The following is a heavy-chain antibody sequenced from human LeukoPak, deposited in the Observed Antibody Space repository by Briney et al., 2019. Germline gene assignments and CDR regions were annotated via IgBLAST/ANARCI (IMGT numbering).Heavy chain of an antibody. J-gene: IGHJ4*02. Sequence: GGSLRLSCAASGFTFSSYAMHWVRQAPGKGLEWAAVISYDGSNKYYADSVKGRFTISRDNSKNTLYLQMNSLRAEDTAVYYCARTPMIVVVIAYFDYWGQGTLVTVSS. D-gene: IGHD3-22*01. V-gene: IGHV3-30-3*01. CDR2: ISYDGSNK. CDR3: ARTPMIVVVIAYFDY. CDR1: GFTFSSYA.